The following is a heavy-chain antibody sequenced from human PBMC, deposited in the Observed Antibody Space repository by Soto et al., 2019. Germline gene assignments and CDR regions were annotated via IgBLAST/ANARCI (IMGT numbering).Heavy chain of an antibody. CDR2: INGDGSIT. Sequence: GGSLRLSCATSGFTFSNSWMHWVRKAPGKGLVWVSRINGDGSITSSAESVKGRLPFSRDNAKTPATLRMNSLSAEDPAFIYFARVYCSGDGCLNSYSYWGQGTLVTVSS. V-gene: IGHV3-74*03. CDR3: ARVYCSGDGCLNSYSY. CDR1: GFTFSNSW. D-gene: IGHD2-15*01. J-gene: IGHJ4*02.